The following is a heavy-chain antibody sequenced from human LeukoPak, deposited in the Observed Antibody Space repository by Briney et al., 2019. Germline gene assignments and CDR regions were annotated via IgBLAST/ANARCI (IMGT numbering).Heavy chain of an antibody. CDR2: INPNSGGT. Sequence: ASVKVSCKASGYTFTGHYMHWVRQAPGQGLEWMGWINPNSGGTNYAQKFQGRVTMTRDTSIRTAYMELSRLRSDDTAVYFCASTLYRPTGFDYWGQGTLVTVSS. V-gene: IGHV1-2*02. D-gene: IGHD2-2*02. CDR3: ASTLYRPTGFDY. CDR1: GYTFTGHY. J-gene: IGHJ4*02.